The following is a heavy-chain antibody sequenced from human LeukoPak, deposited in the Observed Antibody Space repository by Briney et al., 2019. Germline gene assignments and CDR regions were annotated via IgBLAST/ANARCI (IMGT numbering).Heavy chain of an antibody. CDR3: AARPPVVVPAAPKRDYYYYGMDV. J-gene: IGHJ6*02. CDR1: GGTFSSYA. V-gene: IGHV1-69*04. Sequence: GASVKVSCKASGGTFSSYAISWVRQAPGQGLEWMGRIIPILGIANYAQKFQGRVTITADKSTSTAYMELSSLRSEDTAVYYCAARPPVVVPAAPKRDYYYYGMDVWGQRTTVTVSS. D-gene: IGHD2-2*01. CDR2: IIPILGIA.